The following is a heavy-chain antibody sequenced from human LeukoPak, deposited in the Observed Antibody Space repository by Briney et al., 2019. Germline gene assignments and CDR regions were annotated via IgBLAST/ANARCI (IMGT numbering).Heavy chain of an antibody. J-gene: IGHJ3*02. CDR2: IYYSGST. D-gene: IGHD3-22*01. V-gene: IGHV4-59*08. CDR1: GGSISSYY. Sequence: SETLSLTCTVSGGSISSYYWSWIRQPPGKGLEWIGYIYYSGSTNYNPSLKSRVTISVDTSKNQFSLKLSSVTAADTAVYYCARIRHYYDSSGYWRSAFDIWGQGTMVTVSS. CDR3: ARIRHYYDSSGYWRSAFDI.